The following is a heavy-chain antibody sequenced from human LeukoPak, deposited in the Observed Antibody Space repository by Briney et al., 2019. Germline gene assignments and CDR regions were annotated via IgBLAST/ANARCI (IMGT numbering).Heavy chain of an antibody. Sequence: ASVKVSCKASGYTFTSYGISWVRQAPGQGLEWVGWISAYNGNTNYAQKLQGRVTMTTDTSTSTAYMELRSLRSDDTAVYYCARVYGDYFPYYFDYWGQGTLVTVSS. D-gene: IGHD4-17*01. V-gene: IGHV1-18*01. CDR2: ISAYNGNT. CDR1: GYTFTSYG. J-gene: IGHJ4*02. CDR3: ARVYGDYFPYYFDY.